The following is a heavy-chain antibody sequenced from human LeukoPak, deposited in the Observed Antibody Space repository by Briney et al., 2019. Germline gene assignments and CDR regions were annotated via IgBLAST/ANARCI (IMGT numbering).Heavy chain of an antibody. CDR1: GGTISSYY. V-gene: IGHV4-4*07. D-gene: IGHD3-10*01. CDR3: ARDRQKYYGSGSYSKGWFDP. CDR2: IYTSGST. J-gene: IGHJ5*02. Sequence: SETLSLTCTVSGGTISSYYWSWIRQPAGKGLEWIGRIYTSGSTNYNPSLKSRVTMSVDTSKNQFSLKLSSVTAADTAVYYCARDRQKYYGSGSYSKGWFDPWGQGTLVTVSS.